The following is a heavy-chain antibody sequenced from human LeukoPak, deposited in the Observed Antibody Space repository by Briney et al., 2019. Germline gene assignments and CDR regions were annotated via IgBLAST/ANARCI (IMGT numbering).Heavy chain of an antibody. Sequence: PGRSLRLSCGASKFIFSTFTMHWVRQAPGKGLEWVAVISYDGSNKHYADSVKGRFTISRDNSKNTLYLQMNSLRVEDTAVYYCARDGYNSAFDFWGQGALVTVSS. J-gene: IGHJ4*02. CDR3: ARDGYNSAFDF. CDR2: ISYDGSNK. CDR1: KFIFSTFT. V-gene: IGHV3-30*04. D-gene: IGHD5-24*01.